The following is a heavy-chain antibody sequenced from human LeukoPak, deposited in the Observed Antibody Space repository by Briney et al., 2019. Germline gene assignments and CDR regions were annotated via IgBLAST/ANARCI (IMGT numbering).Heavy chain of an antibody. J-gene: IGHJ4*02. V-gene: IGHV3-23*01. D-gene: IGHD3-10*01. CDR1: GLSFSSNA. Sequence: GGSLRLSCSASGLSFSSNAMSWVRQAPGKGLEWVSTVSGGGGTTYYADAVKGRFTISRDNSRNTVYLQMNSLRAEDTAVYYCAKLPHSGSGNYWDYWGQGPLVTVSS. CDR3: AKLPHSGSGNYWDY. CDR2: VSGGGGTT.